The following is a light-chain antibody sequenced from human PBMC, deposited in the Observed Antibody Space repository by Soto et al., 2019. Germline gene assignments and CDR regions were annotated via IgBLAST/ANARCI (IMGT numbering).Light chain of an antibody. V-gene: IGKV3-20*01. CDR3: QQYGSSGT. Sequence: ILLTHSPVTGSFSPWERSTLSCSASQSVRSSYLAWYQQKPGQAPRLLIYGASNRATGIPDRFSGSGSGTDFTLTISRLEPEDFAVYYCQQYGSSGTFGQGTKVDIK. J-gene: IGKJ1*01. CDR1: QSVRSSY. CDR2: GAS.